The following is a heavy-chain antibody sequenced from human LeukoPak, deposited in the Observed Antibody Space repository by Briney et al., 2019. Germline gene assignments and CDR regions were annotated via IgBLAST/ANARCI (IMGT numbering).Heavy chain of an antibody. CDR2: INHSGST. V-gene: IGHV4-34*01. J-gene: IGHJ4*02. D-gene: IGHD3-10*01. CDR1: GGSFSGYY. Sequence: SETLSLTCAVYGGSFSGYYWSWIRQPPGNGLEWIGEINHSGSTNYNPSLKSRVLISVDTSKNQFSLKLSSVTAADTAVDYCAGGGYYYGSGSYYTDYWGQGTLVTVSS. CDR3: AGGGYYYGSGSYYTDY.